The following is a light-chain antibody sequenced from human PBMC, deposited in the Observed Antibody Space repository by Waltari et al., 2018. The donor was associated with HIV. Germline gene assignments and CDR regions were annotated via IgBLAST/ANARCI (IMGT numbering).Light chain of an antibody. CDR2: GAS. CDR3: QQYSNWPPLT. Sequence: EIVMTQSPVTLSVSPGASATIYCRASHSISSNLAWYQQKSGQAPRLLIYGASTRATDIPARFSGSGSGTEFTLTISSLQSEDFAVYFCQQYSNWPPLTFGGGTKVEIK. J-gene: IGKJ4*01. V-gene: IGKV3-15*01. CDR1: HSISSN.